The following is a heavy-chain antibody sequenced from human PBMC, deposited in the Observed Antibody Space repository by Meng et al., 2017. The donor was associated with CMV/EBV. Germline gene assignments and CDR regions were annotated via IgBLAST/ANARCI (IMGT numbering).Heavy chain of an antibody. CDR2: LTRSGNTV. D-gene: IGHD3-10*01. Sequence: GESLKISCAASGFTFSDYYMGWIRQAPGRGLEWISHLTRSGNTVFYADSVKGRFTVSRDNSKKSMYLQMSGLRPDDTAVYFCVRVHDPGDPNLYFQHWGRGTLVTVSS. J-gene: IGHJ1*01. V-gene: IGHV3-11*01. CDR1: GFTFSDYY. CDR3: VRVHDPGDPNLYFQH.